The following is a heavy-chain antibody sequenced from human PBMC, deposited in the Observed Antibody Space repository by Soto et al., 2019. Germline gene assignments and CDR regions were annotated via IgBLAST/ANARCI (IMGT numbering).Heavy chain of an antibody. V-gene: IGHV1-58*01. CDR2: IVVGSGNT. D-gene: IGHD2-2*01. CDR1: GFTFTSSA. CDR3: ARHAILWVPAAIGP. J-gene: IGHJ5*02. Sequence: SVKVSCKASGFTFTSSAVQWVRQARGQRLEWIGWIVVGSGNTNYAQKFQERVTITRDMSTSTAYMELSSVTVGDTAIYYCARHAILWVPAAIGPWGQGALVTVSS.